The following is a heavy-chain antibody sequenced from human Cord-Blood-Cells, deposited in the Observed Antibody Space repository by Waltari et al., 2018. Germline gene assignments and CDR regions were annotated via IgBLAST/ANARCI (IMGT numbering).Heavy chain of an antibody. CDR1: GGTFSSYA. CDR2: IIPIFGTA. J-gene: IGHJ4*02. D-gene: IGHD3-3*01. Sequence: QVQLVQSGAEVKKPGSSVKVSCKASGGTFSSYAISWVRQAPGQGLEWMGGIIPIFGTANYAQKFQGRVTMTADESTSTAYMELSSLRSEDTAVYYCARASPTLEWLLFDYWGQGTLVTVSS. V-gene: IGHV1-69*01. CDR3: ARASPTLEWLLFDY.